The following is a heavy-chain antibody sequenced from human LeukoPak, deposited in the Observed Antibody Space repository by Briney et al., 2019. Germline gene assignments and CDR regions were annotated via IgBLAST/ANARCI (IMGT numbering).Heavy chain of an antibody. CDR1: GFSFSGYA. Sequence: GGSLRLSCAASGFSFSGYAMTWVRQPPGKGLEWVSTISYIGDSTYYPDSVKGRFTISRDNSKSTHYLQMNGLGADDTAIYFCARGGLTARALHWGQGILVTVSS. J-gene: IGHJ4*02. V-gene: IGHV3-23*01. D-gene: IGHD1-20*01. CDR2: ISYIGDST. CDR3: ARGGLTARALH.